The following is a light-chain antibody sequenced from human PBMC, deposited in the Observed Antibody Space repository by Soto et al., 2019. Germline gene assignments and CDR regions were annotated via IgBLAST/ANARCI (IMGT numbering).Light chain of an antibody. CDR2: GAS. Sequence: EIVMTQSPATLSVSPGERATLSCRASQSVSSNLAWYHQKPGQAPRLLIYGASTRATGIPARFSGSGSRTEFTLTISSMQSEDVAIYYCQKYNNWPTITFGQGTRLEIK. CDR1: QSVSSN. J-gene: IGKJ5*01. V-gene: IGKV3-15*01. CDR3: QKYNNWPTIT.